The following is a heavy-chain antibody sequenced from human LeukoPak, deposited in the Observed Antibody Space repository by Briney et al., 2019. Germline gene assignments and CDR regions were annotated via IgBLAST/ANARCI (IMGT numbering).Heavy chain of an antibody. V-gene: IGHV4-59*08. J-gene: IGHJ4*02. D-gene: IGHD1-1*01. CDR1: GGSISSYH. Sequence: SETLSLTCTVSGGSISSYHWSWIRQPPGKGLEWIGYIYHSGSTTYNPSLKSRVTMSVDTSKNQFSLKLTSVTAADTAVYYCARRGNDVVNFDYWGQGTLVTVSS. CDR2: IYHSGST. CDR3: ARRGNDVVNFDY.